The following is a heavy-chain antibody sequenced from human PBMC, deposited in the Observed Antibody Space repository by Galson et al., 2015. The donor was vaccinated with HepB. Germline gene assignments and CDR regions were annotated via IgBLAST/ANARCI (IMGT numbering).Heavy chain of an antibody. V-gene: IGHV3-53*01. Sequence: SLRLSCAASGFTVSSNYMSWVRQAPGKGLEWVSVIYSGGSTYYADSVKGRFTISRDNSKNTLYLQMNSLRAEDTAVYYCASSRKGYCSSTSCPGSAFDIWGQGTIVTVSS. CDR3: ASSRKGYCSSTSCPGSAFDI. J-gene: IGHJ3*02. D-gene: IGHD2-2*01. CDR2: IYSGGST. CDR1: GFTVSSNY.